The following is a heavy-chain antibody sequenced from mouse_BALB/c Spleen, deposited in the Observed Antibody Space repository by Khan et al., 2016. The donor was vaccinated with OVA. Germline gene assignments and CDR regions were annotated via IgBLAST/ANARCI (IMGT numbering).Heavy chain of an antibody. V-gene: IGHV2-6-7*01. Sequence: QVQLKQSGPGLVAPSQSLSITCTVSGFSLTGYGVNWVRQPPGKGLEWLGMIWGDGSTDYNSGLKSRLSISKDNSKNQVFLKMNSLQTDDTASYYCARAYYGNYREAMDYWGQGASVTVSS. J-gene: IGHJ4*01. CDR3: ARAYYGNYREAMDY. CDR1: GFSLTGYG. D-gene: IGHD2-10*01. CDR2: IWGDGST.